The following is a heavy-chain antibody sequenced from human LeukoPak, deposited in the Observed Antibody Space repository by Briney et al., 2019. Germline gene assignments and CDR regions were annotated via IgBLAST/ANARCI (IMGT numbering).Heavy chain of an antibody. CDR3: ARHPQGITMVWFDP. CDR2: IYYSGST. Sequence: SETLSLTCTVSGGSISSSSYYWGRIRQPPGKGLEWIGSIYYSGSTYYNPSLKSRVTISVDTSKNQFSLKLSSVTAADTAVYYCARHPQGITMVWFDPWGQGTLVTVSS. D-gene: IGHD3-10*01. J-gene: IGHJ5*02. CDR1: GGSISSSSYY. V-gene: IGHV4-39*01.